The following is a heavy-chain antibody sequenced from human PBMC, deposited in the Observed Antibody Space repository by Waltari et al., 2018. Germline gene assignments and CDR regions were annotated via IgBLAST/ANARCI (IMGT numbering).Heavy chain of an antibody. J-gene: IGHJ3*02. CDR2: IHTSGDT. Sequence: QVQLQESGPGLLKSSETLSLTCSVSGDSISAHYWSWMRQSAGKGLEWIGRIHTSGDTNSNPFFRSRVIMSVDTSKNQFALRLRSVSAPDTAVYYCTRDVGPLSGDIYWDTWDIWGHGTTVTVSS. D-gene: IGHD1-26*01. V-gene: IGHV4-4*07. CDR3: TRDVGPLSGDIYWDTWDI. CDR1: GDSISAHY.